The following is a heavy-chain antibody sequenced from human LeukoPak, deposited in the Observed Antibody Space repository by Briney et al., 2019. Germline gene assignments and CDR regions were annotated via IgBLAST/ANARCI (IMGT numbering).Heavy chain of an antibody. V-gene: IGHV4-34*01. J-gene: IGHJ4*02. D-gene: IGHD2-2*01. CDR2: INNSGST. CDR3: ARGQYCSTPTCYSARRYFDF. CDR1: GGAFSNNF. Sequence: SETLSLTCAVSGGAFSNNFWRWIRQPPGKGLEWIAEINNSGSTNSNSSLRSRVAISLATSKNQFSLRLTSVTAANTAVYYCARGQYCSTPTCYSARRYFDFWGQGPRVTVSS.